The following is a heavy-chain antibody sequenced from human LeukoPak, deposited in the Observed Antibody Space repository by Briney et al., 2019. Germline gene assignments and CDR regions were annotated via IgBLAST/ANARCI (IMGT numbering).Heavy chain of an antibody. CDR3: AKVGTNFLRYHFDS. CDR1: GFTFGTYA. V-gene: IGHV3-30-3*01. Sequence: PGASLRLSCAASGFTFGTYAMHWVRQAPGKGLEWVAVLSDDGNKEYYADSVKGRFTISRDNSKNTLYLQMNSLSAEDTAVYYCAKVGTNFLRYHFDSWGRGTLVTVSS. J-gene: IGHJ4*02. CDR2: LSDDGNKE. D-gene: IGHD1-1*01.